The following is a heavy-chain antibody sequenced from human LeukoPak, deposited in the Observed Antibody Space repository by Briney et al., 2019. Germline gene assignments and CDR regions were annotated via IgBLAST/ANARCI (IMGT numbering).Heavy chain of an antibody. J-gene: IGHJ4*02. CDR2: MNPNSGNT. CDR1: GYTFTSYD. CDR3: ARGSGYCTNGVCPARGYFDY. V-gene: IGHV1-8*03. D-gene: IGHD2-8*01. Sequence: GASVKVSCKASGYTFTSYDINWVRQATGQGLEWMGWMNPNSGNTGYAQKFQGRVTITRNTSISTAYMELSSLRSEDTAVYYRARGSGYCTNGVCPARGYFDYWGQGTLVTVSS.